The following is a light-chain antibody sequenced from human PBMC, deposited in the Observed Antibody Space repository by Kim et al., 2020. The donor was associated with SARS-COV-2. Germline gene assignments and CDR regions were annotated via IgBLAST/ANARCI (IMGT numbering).Light chain of an antibody. J-gene: IGKJ5*01. CDR2: KAS. CDR1: QSISSW. V-gene: IGKV1-5*03. Sequence: DIQMTQSPSTLSASVGDRVTITCRASQSISSWLAWYQQKPGKAPKLLIYKASSLESGVPSRFSGSGSGTEFTLTISSLQPDDFATSYCQQYNSYLITFGQGTRLEIK. CDR3: QQYNSYLIT.